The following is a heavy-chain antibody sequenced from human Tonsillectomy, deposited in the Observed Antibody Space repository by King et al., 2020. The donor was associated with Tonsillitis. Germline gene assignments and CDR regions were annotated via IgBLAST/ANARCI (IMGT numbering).Heavy chain of an antibody. V-gene: IGHV3-43*02. CDR1: GFTFDDYA. J-gene: IGHJ6*04. D-gene: IGHD3-3*01. CDR2: ISGDGDST. Sequence: VQLVESGGGVVQPGGSLRLSCAASGFTFDDYAMHWVRQAPGKGLEWVSLISGDGDSTYYADSVKGRFTISRDNSKNSLYLQMNSLRTEDTALYYCAKDNDFWSGPPMDVWGKGTTVTVSS. CDR3: AKDNDFWSGPPMDV.